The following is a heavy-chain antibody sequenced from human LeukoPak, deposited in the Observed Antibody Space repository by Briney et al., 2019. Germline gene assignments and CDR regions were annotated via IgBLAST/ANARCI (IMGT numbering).Heavy chain of an antibody. D-gene: IGHD1-26*01. Sequence: SETLSLTCTVSGGSISSYYWSWIRQPPGKGLEWIGYIYYSGSTNYNPSLKSRVTISVDTSKNQFSLKLSSVTAADTAVYYCARDNWVGATSGGPHYYYYMDVWGKGTTVAVSS. V-gene: IGHV4-59*01. CDR3: ARDNWVGATSGGPHYYYYMDV. CDR1: GGSISSYY. CDR2: IYYSGST. J-gene: IGHJ6*03.